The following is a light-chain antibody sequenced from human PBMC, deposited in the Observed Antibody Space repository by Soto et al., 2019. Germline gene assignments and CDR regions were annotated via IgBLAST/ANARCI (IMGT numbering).Light chain of an antibody. CDR2: DVS. Sequence: EIVLTQSPGTLSLSPGERATLSCRASQSVRNNYLVWYQQRPGQPPRFLMYDVSTRATGIPARFSGSGSGTEFTLTISSLQSEDFAVYYCQQYNNWPTFGQGTKV. V-gene: IGKV3-15*01. CDR3: QQYNNWPT. CDR1: QSVRNN. J-gene: IGKJ1*01.